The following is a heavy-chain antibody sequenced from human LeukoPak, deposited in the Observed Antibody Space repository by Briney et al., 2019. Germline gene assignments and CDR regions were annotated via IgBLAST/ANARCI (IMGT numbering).Heavy chain of an antibody. CDR3: ARERRLVYSSGWSRTDAFDI. Sequence: ASVKVSCKASGYTFTSYYMHWVRQAPGQGLEWMGIINPSGGSTSYAQKFQGRVTMTRDTSTSTVYMELSSLRSEDTAVYYCARERRLVYSSGWSRTDAFDIWGQGTMVTVSS. J-gene: IGHJ3*02. V-gene: IGHV1-46*01. CDR2: INPSGGST. D-gene: IGHD6-19*01. CDR1: GYTFTSYY.